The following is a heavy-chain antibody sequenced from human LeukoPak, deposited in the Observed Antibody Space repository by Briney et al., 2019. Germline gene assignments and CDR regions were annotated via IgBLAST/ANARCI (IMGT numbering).Heavy chain of an antibody. V-gene: IGHV3-74*01. D-gene: IGHD6-13*01. CDR1: GFTFSSYW. CDR2: INSDGSST. J-gene: IGHJ4*02. Sequence: GGSLRLSCAASGFTFSSYWMRWVRQAPGKGLVWVSRINSDGSSTTYADSVKGRFTISRDNAKNTLYLQMNSLRAEDTAVYYCARRSAAAANGGFDYWGQGTLVTVSS. CDR3: ARRSAAAANGGFDY.